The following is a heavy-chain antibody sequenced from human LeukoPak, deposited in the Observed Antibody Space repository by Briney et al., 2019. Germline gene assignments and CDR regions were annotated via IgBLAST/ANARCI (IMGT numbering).Heavy chain of an antibody. CDR2: INGAGSGK. V-gene: IGHV3-7*01. CDR1: GFEFSIYW. Sequence: GGSLRLSCAASGFEFSIYWMSWVRQAPGKGLEWVANINGAGSGKDYVDSVKGRFTISRDNAKDPLSLQMNSLRVEDTAVYYCARERWLQPDYWGQGILVTVSS. CDR3: ARERWLQPDY. J-gene: IGHJ4*02. D-gene: IGHD5-24*01.